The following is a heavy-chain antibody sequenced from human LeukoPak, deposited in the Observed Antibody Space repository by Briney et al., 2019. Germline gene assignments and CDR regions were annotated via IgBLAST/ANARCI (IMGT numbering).Heavy chain of an antibody. Sequence: SETLSLTCAVSGVSVSDYYWSWIRQSPEKGLEWIGEVSPGGYTTYNPCLRSRVIISEDTSENQLSLNVTPVTAADTALYYCARIRCGRGQARCYNHWAQGSLVTVSS. J-gene: IGHJ5*02. CDR1: GVSVSDYY. D-gene: IGHD2-21*01. CDR2: VSPGGYT. CDR3: ARIRCGRGQARCYNH. V-gene: IGHV4-34*01.